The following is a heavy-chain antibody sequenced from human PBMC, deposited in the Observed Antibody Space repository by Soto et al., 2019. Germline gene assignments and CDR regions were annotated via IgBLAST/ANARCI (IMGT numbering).Heavy chain of an antibody. CDR2: ISYDGSNK. V-gene: IGHV3-30-3*01. D-gene: IGHD3-22*01. J-gene: IGHJ4*02. CDR1: GFTFSSDA. CDR3: ARELPSYYYDSSGYDY. Sequence: GGSLRLSYAASGFTFSSDAMHWVRQAPDKGLEWVAVISYDGSNKYYADSVKGRFTISRDNSKNTLYLQMNSLRAEDTAVYYCARELPSYYYDSSGYDYWGQGTLVTVSS.